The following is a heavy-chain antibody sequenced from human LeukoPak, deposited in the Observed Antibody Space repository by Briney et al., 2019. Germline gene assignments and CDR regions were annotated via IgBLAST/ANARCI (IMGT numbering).Heavy chain of an antibody. CDR2: ISSSSSYI. V-gene: IGHV3-21*01. J-gene: IGHJ6*02. CDR1: GFTFSSYA. Sequence: PGGSLRLSCAASGFTFSSYAMHWVRQAPGKGLEWVSSISSSSSYIYYADSVKGRFTISRDNAKNSLYLQMNSLRAEDTAVYYCARIPRPQVPAAKGMDVWGQGTTVTVSS. D-gene: IGHD2-2*01. CDR3: ARIPRPQVPAAKGMDV.